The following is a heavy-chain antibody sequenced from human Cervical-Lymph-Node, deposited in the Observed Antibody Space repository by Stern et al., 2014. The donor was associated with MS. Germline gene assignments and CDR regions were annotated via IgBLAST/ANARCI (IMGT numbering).Heavy chain of an antibody. V-gene: IGHV1-46*01. Sequence: QVQLVESGAEVKKPGASVKISCKASGYTFTNYYMNWVRQAHGQGLEWMGIINPSGYSTSYAQKFEGRVTMTRDTSTSTVNMELSSLTSGDTAVYYCARLRGYNVLTGYLDYWGQGTLVTVSS. CDR1: GYTFTNYY. J-gene: IGHJ4*02. CDR3: ARLRGYNVLTGYLDY. D-gene: IGHD3-9*01. CDR2: INPSGYST.